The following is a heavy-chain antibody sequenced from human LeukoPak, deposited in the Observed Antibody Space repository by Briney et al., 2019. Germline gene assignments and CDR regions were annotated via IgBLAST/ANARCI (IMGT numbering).Heavy chain of an antibody. J-gene: IGHJ4*02. CDR2: ISYDGSNK. D-gene: IGHD5-12*01. CDR1: GFTFSSYG. CDR3: ARASGGYSGYIYFDY. Sequence: GGSLRLSCAASGFTFSSYGMHWVRRAPGKGLEWVAVISYDGSNKYYADSVKGRFTISRDNSMNTLYLQMNSLRAEDTAVYYCARASGGYSGYIYFDYWGQGTLVTVSS. V-gene: IGHV3-30*03.